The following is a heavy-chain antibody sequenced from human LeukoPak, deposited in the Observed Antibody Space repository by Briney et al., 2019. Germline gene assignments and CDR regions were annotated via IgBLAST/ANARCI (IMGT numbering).Heavy chain of an antibody. V-gene: IGHV1-46*01. D-gene: IGHD1-26*01. CDR2: INPTGGST. CDR1: GYTFTSYY. Sequence: EASVKVSCKASGYTFTSYYMHWVRQAPGQGLEWMGLINPTGGSTGYAQKFQGRVTMTRDMSTSTDYMDLSSLRYQDTAIYFCARDNSVGDNAWWFDPWGERTLVSVS. J-gene: IGHJ5*02. CDR3: ARDNSVGDNAWWFDP.